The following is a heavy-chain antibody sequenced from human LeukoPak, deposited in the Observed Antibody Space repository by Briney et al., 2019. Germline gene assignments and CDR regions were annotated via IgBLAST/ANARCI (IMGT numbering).Heavy chain of an antibody. Sequence: PEASVKVSCKASGGTFSSYAISWVRQAPGQGLEWMGGIIPIFGTANYAQKFQGRVTITADESTSTAYMELSSLRSEDTAVYYCAIDIVLMVYAPYYYGMDVWGQGTTVTVSS. V-gene: IGHV1-69*13. CDR2: IIPIFGTA. D-gene: IGHD2-8*01. CDR3: AIDIVLMVYAPYYYGMDV. J-gene: IGHJ6*02. CDR1: GGTFSSYA.